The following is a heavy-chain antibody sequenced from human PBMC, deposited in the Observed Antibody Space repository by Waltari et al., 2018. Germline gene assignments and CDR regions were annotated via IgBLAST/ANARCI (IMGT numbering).Heavy chain of an antibody. J-gene: IGHJ4*02. V-gene: IGHV1-69-2*01. D-gene: IGHD1-26*01. CDR2: VDPEDGET. CDR3: ATPGSGSYVDY. CDR1: GYTFTDYY. Sequence: EVQLVQAGAEVKKPGATLKLSCKASGYTFTDYYMHCGQQAPGKGLEWMGRVDPEDGETIYAEKFQGRVTITADTSTDTAYMELSSLRSEDTAVYYCATPGSGSYVDYWGQGTLVTVSS.